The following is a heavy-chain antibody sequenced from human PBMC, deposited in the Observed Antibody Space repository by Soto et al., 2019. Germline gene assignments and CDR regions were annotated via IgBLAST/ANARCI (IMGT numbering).Heavy chain of an antibody. J-gene: IGHJ4*02. D-gene: IGHD6-19*01. CDR2: INHSGSA. CDR3: ARGLITGSHYSGGWYYFDS. Sequence: SETLSLTCAVYGESFSGHIWTWIRQTPGKGLQWIRQINHSGSASYNPSLKSRVTISVHTSNSQFSLELSSVTAADTAVYYCARGLITGSHYSGGWYYFDSWGQGTQVT. CDR1: GESFSGHI. V-gene: IGHV4-34*01.